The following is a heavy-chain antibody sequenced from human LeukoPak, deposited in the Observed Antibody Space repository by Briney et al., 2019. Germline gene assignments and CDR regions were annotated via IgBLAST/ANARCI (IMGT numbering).Heavy chain of an antibody. V-gene: IGHV4-34*01. CDR1: GGSFTSYY. CDR2: ISHTEHT. Sequence: PSETLSLTCAVYGGSFTSYYWSWIRQPPGKGLEWIGEISHTEHTNYNPSLKSRVTMSVETSKNQLSLILSSVTAADTAVYYCARGPYSSDAGYWGQGTLVTVSS. D-gene: IGHD6-25*01. J-gene: IGHJ4*02. CDR3: ARGPYSSDAGY.